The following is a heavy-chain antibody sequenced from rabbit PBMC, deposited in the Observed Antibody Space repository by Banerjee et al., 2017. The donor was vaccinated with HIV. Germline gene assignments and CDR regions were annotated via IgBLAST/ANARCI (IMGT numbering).Heavy chain of an antibody. J-gene: IGHJ4*01. CDR2: IYAGSSGST. CDR1: GFTFSSTYY. D-gene: IGHD2-1*01. CDR3: ARDDAGDEIWYFRL. Sequence: QEQLEESGGGLVQPEGSLALTCKASGFTFSSTYYMCWVRQAPGKGLEWIACIYAGSSGSTYYASWAKGRFTISKTSSTTVTLQMTSLTAADTATYFCARDDAGDEIWYFRLWGPGTLVTVS. V-gene: IGHV1S45*01.